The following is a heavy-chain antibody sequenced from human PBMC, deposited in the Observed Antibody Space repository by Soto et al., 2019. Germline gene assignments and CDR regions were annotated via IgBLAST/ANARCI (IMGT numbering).Heavy chain of an antibody. CDR2: ISGSGGST. V-gene: IGHV3-23*01. CDR3: VYGDDDYYYYYGMDV. D-gene: IGHD4-17*01. CDR1: GFTFSSYA. J-gene: IGHJ6*02. Sequence: GGSLRLSCAASGFTFSSYAMSWVRQAPGKGLEWVSAISGSGGSTYYADSVKGRFTISRDNSKNTLYLQMNSLRAEDTAVYYCVYGDDDYYYYYGMDVWGQGTTVTVSS.